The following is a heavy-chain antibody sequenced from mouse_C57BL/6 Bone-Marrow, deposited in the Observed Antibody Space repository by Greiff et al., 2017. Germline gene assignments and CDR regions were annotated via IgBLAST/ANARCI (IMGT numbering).Heavy chain of an antibody. CDR1: GYTFTSYG. CDR3: ARRGTRFDY. J-gene: IGHJ2*01. D-gene: IGHD2-14*01. V-gene: IGHV1-55*01. CDR2: IYPGSGST. Sequence: QVQLQQPGAELVKHGASVKMSCKASGYTFTSYGITWVKQRPGQGLEWIGDIYPGSGSTNYNEKFKSKATLTVDTSSSTAYMQLSSLTSEDSAVYYCARRGTRFDYWGQGTTLTVSS.